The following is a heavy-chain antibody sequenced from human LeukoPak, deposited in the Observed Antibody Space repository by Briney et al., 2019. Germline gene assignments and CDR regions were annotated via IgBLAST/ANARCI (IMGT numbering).Heavy chain of an antibody. CDR2: IYYSGST. CDR3: ASAVKIGYYYDFLNWFDP. D-gene: IGHD3-22*01. J-gene: IGHJ5*02. CDR1: GGSISSSSYY. V-gene: IGHV4-39*01. Sequence: SETLSLTCTVSGGSISSSSYYWGWIRQPPGKGLEWIGSIYYSGSTYYNPSLKSRVTISVDTSKNQFSLKLSSVTAADTAVYYCASAVKIGYYYDFLNWFDPWGQGTLVTVSS.